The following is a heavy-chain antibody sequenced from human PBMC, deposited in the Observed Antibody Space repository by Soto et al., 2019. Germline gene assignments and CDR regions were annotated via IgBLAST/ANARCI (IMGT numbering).Heavy chain of an antibody. Sequence: SETLSLTCAVYGGSFSGYYWSWVRQPPGKGLEWIAEINHSGSTNYNPSLKSRVTISVDTSKNYFSLKLSFVTAADTAVYYCARALPVSRYCISIDCPRSGMDVWGQGTKATVSS. CDR1: GGSFSGYY. CDR3: ARALPVSRYCISIDCPRSGMDV. J-gene: IGHJ6*02. V-gene: IGHV4-34*01. CDR2: INHSGST. D-gene: IGHD2-2*01.